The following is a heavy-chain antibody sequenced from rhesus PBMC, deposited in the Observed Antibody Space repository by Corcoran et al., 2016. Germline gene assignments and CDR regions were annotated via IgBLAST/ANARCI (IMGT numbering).Heavy chain of an antibody. CDR3: AVLWTGYYSRFDY. CDR2: ISGSGGST. V-gene: IGHV4-173*01. D-gene: IGHD3-3*01. Sequence: QLQLRESGPGLVKPSETLSLTCAVSGGSISSNYRSWIRPPPGKGMEWIGRISGSGGSTDYNPSLKSRVTISTDTSKNQFSLKLSSVTAADTAVYYCAVLWTGYYSRFDYWGQGVLVTVSS. J-gene: IGHJ4*01. CDR1: GGSISSNY.